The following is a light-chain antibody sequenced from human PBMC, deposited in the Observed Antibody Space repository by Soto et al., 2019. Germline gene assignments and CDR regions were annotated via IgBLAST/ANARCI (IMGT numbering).Light chain of an antibody. Sequence: DIQMTQSPSTLSASIGDTVIITCRASQSINSWLAWYQQKPGKAPKLLIHKASTLESGVPSRFSGSESGTEFTLTISSLQPDDFATFYCQQYGRFPYTFGQGTKLEIK. CDR2: KAS. J-gene: IGKJ2*01. V-gene: IGKV1-5*03. CDR3: QQYGRFPYT. CDR1: QSINSW.